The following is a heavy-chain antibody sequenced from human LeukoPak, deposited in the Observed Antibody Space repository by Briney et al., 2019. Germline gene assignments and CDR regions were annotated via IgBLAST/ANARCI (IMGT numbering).Heavy chain of an antibody. Sequence: PSETLSLTCNVSGASMSSYYWTWIRQPPRQGLEWIGYIYSSGSTNSNPSLKSRVTISVDTSKNQFSLNLSSVTAADTAVYYCARGGEAGLADWGQGTLVTVSS. CDR1: GASMSSYY. CDR2: IYSSGST. CDR3: ARGGEAGLAD. J-gene: IGHJ4*02. D-gene: IGHD4-17*01. V-gene: IGHV4-59*01.